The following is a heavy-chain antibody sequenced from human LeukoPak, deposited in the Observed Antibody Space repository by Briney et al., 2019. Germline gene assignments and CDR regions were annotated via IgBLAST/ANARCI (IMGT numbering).Heavy chain of an antibody. CDR3: ARVVYYDSGGYFDY. V-gene: IGHV1-18*01. D-gene: IGHD3-22*01. CDR1: GYTFTSYG. Sequence: VASVKVSCKASGYTFTSYGISWVRQAPGQGLEWMGWISAYNGNTNYAQKLQGRVTMTTDTSTSTAYMELRSLRSDDTAVYYCARVVYYDSGGYFDYWGQGTLVTVSS. CDR2: ISAYNGNT. J-gene: IGHJ4*02.